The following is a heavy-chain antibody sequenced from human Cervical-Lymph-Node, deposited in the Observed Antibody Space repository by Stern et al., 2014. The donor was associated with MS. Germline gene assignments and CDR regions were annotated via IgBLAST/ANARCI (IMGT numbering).Heavy chain of an antibody. Sequence: QVQLVESGPGLVKPSQTLSLTCTVSGGSIRSGDHYWSWIRQPPGKGLEWIGYIFYSGTTYYNPSLKSRVTMSVNTSKNQFSLKLSSVTAADTAVYYCARLQSYGQPYYYYGLDVWGQGTTVTVSS. CDR1: GGSIRSGDHY. CDR2: IFYSGTT. J-gene: IGHJ6*02. CDR3: ARLQSYGQPYYYYGLDV. D-gene: IGHD5-18*01. V-gene: IGHV4-30-4*01.